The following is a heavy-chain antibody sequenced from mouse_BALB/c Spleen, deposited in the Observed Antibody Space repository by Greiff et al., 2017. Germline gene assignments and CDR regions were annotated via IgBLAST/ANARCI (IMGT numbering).Heavy chain of an antibody. CDR3: ARDTPPFTTDAMDY. CDR2: IRNKANGYTT. CDR1: GFTFTDYY. V-gene: IGHV7-3*02. J-gene: IGHJ4*01. D-gene: IGHD1-1*01. Sequence: EVHLVESGGGLVQPGGSLRLSCATSGFTFTDYYMSWVRQPPGKALEWLGFIRNKANGYTTEYSASVKGRFTISRDNSQSILYLQMNTLRAEDSATYYCARDTPPFTTDAMDYWGQGTSVTVSS.